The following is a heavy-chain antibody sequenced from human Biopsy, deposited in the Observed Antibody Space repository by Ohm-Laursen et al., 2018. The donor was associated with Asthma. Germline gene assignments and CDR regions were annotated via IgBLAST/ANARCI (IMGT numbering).Heavy chain of an antibody. CDR3: ARGDSSNWSHYYFDY. D-gene: IGHD3-22*01. V-gene: IGHV3-53*01. Sequence: SLRLSCSAPGFAVSRDHMFWVRQAPGKGLEWVSVIYSGGTSHTADSVRGRFTFSRDYSKNTLYLQMHSLRAEDTAVYYCARGDSSNWSHYYFDYWGQGTLVTVSS. CDR2: IYSGGTS. CDR1: GFAVSRDH. J-gene: IGHJ4*02.